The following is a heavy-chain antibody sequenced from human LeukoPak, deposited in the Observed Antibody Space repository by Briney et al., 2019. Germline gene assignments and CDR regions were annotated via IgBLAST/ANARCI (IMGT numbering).Heavy chain of an antibody. CDR2: IYYSGST. J-gene: IGHJ4*02. CDR1: GGSISSYY. V-gene: IGHV4-59*01. CDR3: ARGGREGELLDY. Sequence: KPSETLSLTCTVSGGSISSYYWSWIRQPPGKGLEWIGYIYYSGSTNYNPSLKSRVTISVDTSKNQFSLKLSSVTAADTAVYYCARGGREGELLDYWGQGTLVTVSS. D-gene: IGHD1-26*01.